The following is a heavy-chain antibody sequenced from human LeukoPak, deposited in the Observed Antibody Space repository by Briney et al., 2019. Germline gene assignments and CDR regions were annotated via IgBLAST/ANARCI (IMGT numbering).Heavy chain of an antibody. Sequence: ASVKVSCKASGYTFTGYYLHWVRQAPGQGLEWMGWINSNSGGPNYAQKCQGRVTMARDTSISTAYMELNRLRSDDTAVYYCARVPFVVMGDTGNWFDPWGQGTLVTVSS. J-gene: IGHJ5*02. D-gene: IGHD2-8*01. CDR2: INSNSGGP. CDR1: GYTFTGYY. CDR3: ARVPFVVMGDTGNWFDP. V-gene: IGHV1-2*02.